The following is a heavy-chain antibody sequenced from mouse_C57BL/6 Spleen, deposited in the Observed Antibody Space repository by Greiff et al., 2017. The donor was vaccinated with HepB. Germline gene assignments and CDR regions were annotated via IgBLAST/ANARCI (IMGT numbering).Heavy chain of an antibody. CDR2: IYPGSGST. J-gene: IGHJ2*01. D-gene: IGHD1-1*01. V-gene: IGHV1-55*01. CDR3: ARTPLYYIRVPYYLDY. Sequence: QVQLQQPGAELVKPGASVKMSCKASGYTFTSYWITWVKQRPGQGLEWIGDIYPGSGSTNYNEKFKSKATLTVDTSSSPAYMQLSSLTSEDSAVYYCARTPLYYIRVPYYLDYWGQGTTLTVSS. CDR1: GYTFTSYW.